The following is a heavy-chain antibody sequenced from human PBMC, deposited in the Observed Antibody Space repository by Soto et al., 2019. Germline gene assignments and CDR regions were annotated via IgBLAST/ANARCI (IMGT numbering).Heavy chain of an antibody. D-gene: IGHD2-2*01. Sequence: GGSLRLSCAASGFTFRSYGMHWARQAPGKGLEWVAVISYDGSNKYYAVSVEGRFTISRDNYEDTLYLQMNSLRPEDTALYYCGKPDSGVVTVPSAIDYWGQGTLVTVSS. CDR1: GFTFRSYG. J-gene: IGHJ4*02. V-gene: IGHV3-30*18. CDR3: GKPDSGVVTVPSAIDY. CDR2: ISYDGSNK.